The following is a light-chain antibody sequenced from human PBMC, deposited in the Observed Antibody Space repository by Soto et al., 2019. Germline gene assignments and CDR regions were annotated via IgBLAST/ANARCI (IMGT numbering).Light chain of an antibody. CDR2: EVS. Sequence: QPVLTQPASVSGSPGQSITISCTGTSGDVGGYNYVSWYQQHPGKAPKLMIYEVSHRPSGVSNRFSGSKSGNTASLTISGLQAEDEADYFCSSYTSINTVLFGGGTKLTVL. CDR3: SSYTSINTVL. V-gene: IGLV2-14*01. CDR1: SGDVGGYNY. J-gene: IGLJ2*01.